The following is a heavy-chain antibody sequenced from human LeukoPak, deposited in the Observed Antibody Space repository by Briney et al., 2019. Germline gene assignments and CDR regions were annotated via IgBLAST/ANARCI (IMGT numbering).Heavy chain of an antibody. CDR1: GFTFSSYS. J-gene: IGHJ4*02. Sequence: GGSLRLSCAASGFTFSSYSMNWVRQAPGKGLEWVSSISSGSTYIYYADSLKGRFTISRDNSKNTLYLQMNSLRAEDTAVYYCARGAHKRDDYGGFFDYWGQKTLVTVSS. CDR2: ISSGSTYI. CDR3: ARGAHKRDDYGGFFDY. V-gene: IGHV3-21*01. D-gene: IGHD4-23*01.